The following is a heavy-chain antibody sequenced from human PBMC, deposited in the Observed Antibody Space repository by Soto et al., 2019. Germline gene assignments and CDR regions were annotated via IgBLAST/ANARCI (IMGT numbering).Heavy chain of an antibody. D-gene: IGHD6-19*01. CDR3: ARMYSSGWLDY. J-gene: IGHJ4*02. V-gene: IGHV3-74*01. CDR2: INRDESST. Sequence: GGSLRLSCAVSGFTFSNYWMHWVRQAPGKGLVWVSRINRDESSTSYADSVKGRFTISRDNAKNTLYLQMNSLRAEDTAVYYCARMYSSGWLDYWGQGTLVTVSS. CDR1: GFTFSNYW.